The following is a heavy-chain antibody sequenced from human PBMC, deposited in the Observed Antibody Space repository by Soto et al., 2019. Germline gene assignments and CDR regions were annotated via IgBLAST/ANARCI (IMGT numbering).Heavy chain of an antibody. V-gene: IGHV3-30-3*01. D-gene: IGHD3-22*01. Sequence: GSLRLSCAASGFTFSSYAMHWVRQAPGKGLEWVALISYDGSDKDYADSVKGRFTISRDNSRNTLFLQMNSLRAEDTAVYYCARDYYKYYDSSGYYRSLAYWGQGTLVTVSS. CDR2: ISYDGSDK. CDR1: GFTFSSYA. CDR3: ARDYYKYYDSSGYYRSLAY. J-gene: IGHJ4*02.